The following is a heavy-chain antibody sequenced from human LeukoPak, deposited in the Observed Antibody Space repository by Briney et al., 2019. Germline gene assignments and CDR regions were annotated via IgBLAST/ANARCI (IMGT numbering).Heavy chain of an antibody. CDR2: IYYSGST. J-gene: IGHJ4*02. D-gene: IGHD3-3*01. V-gene: IGHV4-39*01. CDR3: ARRFSTYFDY. CDR1: GGSISSSSYY. Sequence: SETLSLTCTVSGGSISSSSYYWGWIRQPPGKGLEWIGSIYYSGSTYYNPSLKSRVTISVVTSKNQFSLKLGSVTAADTAVYYCARRFSTYFDYWGQGTLVTVSS.